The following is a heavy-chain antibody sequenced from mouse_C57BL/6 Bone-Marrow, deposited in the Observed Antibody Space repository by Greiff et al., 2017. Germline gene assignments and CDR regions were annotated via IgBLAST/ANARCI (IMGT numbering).Heavy chain of an antibody. J-gene: IGHJ2*01. CDR1: GYTFTSYT. V-gene: IGHV1-4*01. CDR3: ARKQLRLRYYFDY. CDR2: INPSSGYT. D-gene: IGHD3-2*02. Sequence: VQLVESGAELARPGASVKMSCKASGYTFTSYTMHWVKQRPGQGLEWIGYINPSSGYTKYNQKFKDKATLTADKSSSTAYMQLSSLTSEDSAVYYCARKQLRLRYYFDYWGQGTTLTVSS.